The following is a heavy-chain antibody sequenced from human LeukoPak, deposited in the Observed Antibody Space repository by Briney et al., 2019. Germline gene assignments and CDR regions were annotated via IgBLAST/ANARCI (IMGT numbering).Heavy chain of an antibody. V-gene: IGHV3-30*18. Sequence: PGGSLRLSCAASGFTFSNYVIHWVRQAPGKGLEWVAVISNDGNDKFYTDSVKGRFTISRDNSKDTPYLQMDILRSEDTAVYYCAKDLRAYYYYALDVWGQGTTVTVSS. CDR1: GFTFSNYV. CDR2: ISNDGNDK. CDR3: AKDLRAYYYYALDV. J-gene: IGHJ6*02.